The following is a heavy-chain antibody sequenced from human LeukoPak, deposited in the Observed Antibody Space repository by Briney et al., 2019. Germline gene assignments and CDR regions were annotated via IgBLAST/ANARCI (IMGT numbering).Heavy chain of an antibody. V-gene: IGHV3-23*01. D-gene: IGHD6-19*01. CDR1: GFTFSSYA. CDR2: ISGSGGST. CDR3: AKFKSGGWYTYYFDY. J-gene: IGHJ4*02. Sequence: GGSLSLSSAPSGFTFSSYAMSWVRQAPGKGLEWVSAISGSGGSTYYADSVKGRFTISRDNSKTTLYLQMNSLRAEDTAVYYCAKFKSGGWYTYYFDYWGQGTLVTVSS.